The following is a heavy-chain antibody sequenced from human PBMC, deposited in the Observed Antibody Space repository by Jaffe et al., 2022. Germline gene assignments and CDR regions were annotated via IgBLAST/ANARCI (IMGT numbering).Heavy chain of an antibody. V-gene: IGHV3-23*01. Sequence: EVQLLESGGGLVQPGGSLRLSCGASGFTFSNYAMSWVRQAPGKGLEWVSAISGGGGYTYYRDSVRGRFAISRDNSENTLFLHLSSLRADDSAVYYCAKLPHSAGDQVIFDNWGQGTRVTVSS. D-gene: IGHD2-21*02. CDR1: GFTFSNYA. CDR2: ISGGGGYT. J-gene: IGHJ4*02. CDR3: AKLPHSAGDQVIFDN.